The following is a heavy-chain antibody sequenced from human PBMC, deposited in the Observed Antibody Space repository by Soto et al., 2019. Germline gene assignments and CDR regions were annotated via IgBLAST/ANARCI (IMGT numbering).Heavy chain of an antibody. D-gene: IGHD5-18*01. CDR1: GFTFSEYD. Sequence: QVQLVESGGDVVQPGMSLSLSCADSGFTFSEYDMHWVRQAPGKGLEWVALISYLGTKSEYADSVKGRFTISRDNFKKTVSLQMESLIVEDSAVYFCARTDTGGTYFEFWGRGTLVTVSS. J-gene: IGHJ4*02. V-gene: IGHV3-33*08. CDR3: ARTDTGGTYFEF. CDR2: ISYLGTKS.